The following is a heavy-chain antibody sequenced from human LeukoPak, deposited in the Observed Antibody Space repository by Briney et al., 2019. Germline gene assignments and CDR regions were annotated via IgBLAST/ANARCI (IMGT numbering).Heavy chain of an antibody. J-gene: IGHJ4*02. CDR2: IKEDGSEK. CDR3: ARRPFGADY. D-gene: IGHD3-10*01. Sequence: GALILSCAASGFTFSNYWMGWVRQPPGKGLQWVANIKEDGSEKYYVDSVKGRFTISRDNAKNSVYLQMNSLRVEDTAVYYCARRPFGADYWGQGTLVTVSS. V-gene: IGHV3-7*01. CDR1: GFTFSNYW.